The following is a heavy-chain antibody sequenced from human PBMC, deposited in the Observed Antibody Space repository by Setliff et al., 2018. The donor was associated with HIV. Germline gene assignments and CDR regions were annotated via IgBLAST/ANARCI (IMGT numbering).Heavy chain of an antibody. Sequence: SETLSLTCTVSGPPIGIGSYYWTWIRQPAGRGLEWIGHISASGSSKFNPTLQSRVTLSVDPSNNQFSLNLTSVTAAGTAVYYCARRKSGSSYRFFNYWGLGSLVTVSS. V-gene: IGHV4-61*09. CDR1: GPPIGIGSYY. J-gene: IGHJ4*02. CDR3: ARRKSGSSYRFFNY. D-gene: IGHD3-16*02. CDR2: ISASGSS.